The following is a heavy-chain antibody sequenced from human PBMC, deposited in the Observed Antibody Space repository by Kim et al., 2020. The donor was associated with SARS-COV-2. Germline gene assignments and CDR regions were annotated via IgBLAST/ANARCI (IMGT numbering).Heavy chain of an antibody. CDR3: ARPRMVTTGVGWFDP. V-gene: IGHV4-39*01. D-gene: IGHD4-17*01. Sequence: SETLSLTCTVSGGSISSSSYYWGWIRQPPGKGLEWIGTIYSIGNTYHNPSLKSRVTISVDTSKNQFSLKLSSVTAADTAVYYCARPRMVTTGVGWFDPWG. J-gene: IGHJ5*02. CDR2: IYSIGNT. CDR1: GGSISSSSYY.